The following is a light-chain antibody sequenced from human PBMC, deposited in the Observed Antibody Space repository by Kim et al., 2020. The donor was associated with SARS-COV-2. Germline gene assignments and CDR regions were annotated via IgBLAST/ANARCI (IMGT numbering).Light chain of an antibody. CDR3: AAWDDSLNGVI. Sequence: QSVLTQPPSASGTPGQRVTISCSGSSSNIGSNPVNWYQQFPGTAPKLLSYTNNQWPSGVPDRFSGSKSGTSASLAISGLQSEDEADYYCAAWDDSLNGVIFGGGTQLTVL. J-gene: IGLJ2*01. V-gene: IGLV1-44*01. CDR2: TNN. CDR1: SSNIGSNP.